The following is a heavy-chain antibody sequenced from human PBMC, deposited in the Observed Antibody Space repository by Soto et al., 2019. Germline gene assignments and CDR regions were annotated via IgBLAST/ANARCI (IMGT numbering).Heavy chain of an antibody. CDR2: INEDGSER. J-gene: IGHJ3*02. CDR1: GFTFSNFW. Sequence: EVQLVESGGGLVQPGGSLRLSCEGSGFTFSNFWMTWVRQAPGKGLEWVANINEDGSERDYVDSVKGRFTSSTDKAKTSLYLQMNSLRSEDTAVYYCARGRSDAFDMWGEGTIVTVSS. V-gene: IGHV3-7*04. CDR3: ARGRSDAFDM.